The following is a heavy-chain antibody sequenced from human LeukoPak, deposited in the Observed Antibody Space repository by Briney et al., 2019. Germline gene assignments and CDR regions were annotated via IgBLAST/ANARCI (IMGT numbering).Heavy chain of an antibody. CDR3: AKDHDALVPAAQFDY. Sequence: GGSLRLSCAASGFTFSSYSMNWVRQAPGKGLEWVSSISSSSSYIYYADSVKGRFTISRDNAKNSLYLQMNSLRAGDTAVYYCAKDHDALVPAAQFDYWGQGTLVTVSS. V-gene: IGHV3-21*04. CDR1: GFTFSSYS. D-gene: IGHD2-2*01. CDR2: ISSSSSYI. J-gene: IGHJ4*02.